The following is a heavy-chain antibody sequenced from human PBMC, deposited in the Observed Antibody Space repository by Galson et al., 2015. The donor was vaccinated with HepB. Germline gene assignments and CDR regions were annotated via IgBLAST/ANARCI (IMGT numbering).Heavy chain of an antibody. CDR1: GYTFTSYG. CDR2: ISAYNGNT. V-gene: IGHV1-18*04. J-gene: IGHJ4*02. CDR3: AREQSHYYASSGYYGY. D-gene: IGHD3-22*01. Sequence: VKVSCKASGYTFTSYGISWVRQAPGQGLEWMGWISAYNGNTNYAQKLQGRVTMTTDTSTSTAYMELRSLRSDDTAVYYCAREQSHYYASSGYYGYWGQGTLVTVSS.